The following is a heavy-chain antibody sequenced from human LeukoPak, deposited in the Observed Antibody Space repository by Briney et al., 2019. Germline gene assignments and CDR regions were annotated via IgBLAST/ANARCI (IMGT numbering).Heavy chain of an antibody. Sequence: PGGSLRLSCAASGFTFSSYWKHGSRQAPGKGLVWVSRIKSDGSTRYADSVKGRFTISRDNAKNTVLLQMNSLRAEDTGLYYCSRALSEICGYYPEYFRHWGQGTLVTVSP. CDR1: GFTFSSYW. CDR3: SRALSEICGYYPEYFRH. CDR2: IKSDGST. V-gene: IGHV3-74*01. D-gene: IGHD3-22*01. J-gene: IGHJ1*01.